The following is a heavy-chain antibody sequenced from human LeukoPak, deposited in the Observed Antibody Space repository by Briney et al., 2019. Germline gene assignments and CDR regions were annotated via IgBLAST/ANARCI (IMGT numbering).Heavy chain of an antibody. CDR2: ISGSSTTI. J-gene: IGHJ4*02. CDR1: GFSFSAYS. D-gene: IGHD5-12*01. V-gene: IGHV3-48*02. Sequence: GGSLRLSCAASGFSFSAYSMTWVRQAPGKGLEWVSYISGSSTTIHYADSVKGRFSVSRDNGKNSLFLQMNSLRDEDTAVYYCAKSTGVVAPIKRGAFSDWGQGTLVTASS. CDR3: AKSTGVVAPIKRGAFSD.